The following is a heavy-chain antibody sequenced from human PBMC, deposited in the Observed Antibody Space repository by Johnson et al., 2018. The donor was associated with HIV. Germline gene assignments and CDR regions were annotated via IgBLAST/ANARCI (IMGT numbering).Heavy chain of an antibody. J-gene: IGHJ3*02. CDR3: ARANLSPFGGVNDAFDI. CDR1: GFTFRTYA. CDR2: ISETGEST. Sequence: VQLVESGGGVVQPGRSLRLSCAASGFTFRTYAMTWVRQAPGKGLEWVAIISETGESTSQAESVKGRFTISRDNSKNILYLQMNSLRPEDTAVYYCARANLSPFGGVNDAFDIWGQGTMVTVSS. D-gene: IGHD3-16*01. V-gene: IGHV3-23*04.